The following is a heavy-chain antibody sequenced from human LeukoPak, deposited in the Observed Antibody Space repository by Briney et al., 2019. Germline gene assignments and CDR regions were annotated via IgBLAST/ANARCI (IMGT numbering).Heavy chain of an antibody. CDR2: IRFDGSNK. CDR3: AREESGISIFGVVIF. CDR1: GFTFSSYG. Sequence: GGSLRLSCAASGFTFSSYGMHWVRQAPGKGLEWVAFIRFDGSNKYYADSVKGRFTISRDNSKNTLYLQMNSLGAEDTAVYYCAREESGISIFGVVIFWGQGTLVTVSS. D-gene: IGHD3-3*01. V-gene: IGHV3-30*02. J-gene: IGHJ4*02.